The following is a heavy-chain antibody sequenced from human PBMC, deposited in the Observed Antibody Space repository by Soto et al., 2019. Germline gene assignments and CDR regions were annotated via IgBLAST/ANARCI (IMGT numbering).Heavy chain of an antibody. V-gene: IGHV3-15*01. D-gene: IGHD3-3*01. J-gene: IGHJ4*02. CDR1: GFTVSNAW. Sequence: EVHLVESGGGLVKPGGSLRLSCTASGFTVSNAWMSWVRQSPGKGLEWVGRIKSKTDGGTTDYAAPVNGRFTISRDDSKNTLFLQMNSLKTEDTAVYYCTTETSLLYYDFWSGYYFDSWGQGTLVTVSS. CDR3: TTETSLLYYDFWSGYYFDS. CDR2: IKSKTDGGTT.